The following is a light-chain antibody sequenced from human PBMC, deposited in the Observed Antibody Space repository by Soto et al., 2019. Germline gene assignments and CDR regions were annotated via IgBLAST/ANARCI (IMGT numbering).Light chain of an antibody. J-gene: IGKJ4*01. CDR1: QDISSW. V-gene: IGKV1-12*01. CDR2: AAS. CDR3: QPANSFPLT. Sequence: DIQMTQSPSSVSASVVDRVTISCRTSQDISSWLAWYQQEPGKAPKLLIYAASSLQSGVPSRFSGSGSGTDFTLTISSLQPEDFATYYCQPANSFPLTFGGGTKVEIK.